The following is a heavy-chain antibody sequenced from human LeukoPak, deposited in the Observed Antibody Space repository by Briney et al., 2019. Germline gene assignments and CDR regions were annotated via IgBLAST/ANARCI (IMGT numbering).Heavy chain of an antibody. CDR3: ARDPQTGYSSSWYPNLDY. CDR2: IWNVGSNK. D-gene: IGHD6-13*01. J-gene: IGHJ4*02. V-gene: IGHV3-33*01. CDR1: GFTFSSYG. Sequence: GRSLRLSCAASGFTFSSYGSTGFGKAPGKGLGGWAVIWNVGSNKYYADSVKGRFTISRDNSKNTLYLQMNSLRAEDTAVYYCARDPQTGYSSSWYPNLDYWGQGTLVTVSS.